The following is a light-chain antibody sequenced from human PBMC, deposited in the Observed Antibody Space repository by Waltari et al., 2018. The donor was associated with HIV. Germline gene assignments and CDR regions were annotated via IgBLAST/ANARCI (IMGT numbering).Light chain of an antibody. CDR1: SSDVGSYKL. CDR3: CSHAGSSTGV. CDR2: EVS. V-gene: IGLV2-23*02. J-gene: IGLJ3*02. Sequence: QSALTQPASVSGSPGQSITISCTGTSSDVGSYKLVSWYQQHQGKAPKLMIYEVSKRPSGVFNRFSCAKSGNTPSLTIAGLQAEDEADYYCCSHAGSSTGVYGGGTKLTVL.